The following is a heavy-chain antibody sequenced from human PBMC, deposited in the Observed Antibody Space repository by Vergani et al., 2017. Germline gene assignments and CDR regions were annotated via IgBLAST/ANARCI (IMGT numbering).Heavy chain of an antibody. Sequence: QVQLVQSGAEVKKPGASVKVSCKASGYTFTSYDINWVRQATGQGLEWMGWMNPNSGNTGYAQKFQGRVTMTRNTSISTAYMELSSLRSEDTAVYYCASPTMIDRGGRLDAFDIWGQGTMVTVSS. J-gene: IGHJ3*02. CDR3: ASPTMIDRGGRLDAFDI. D-gene: IGHD3-22*01. V-gene: IGHV1-8*02. CDR2: MNPNSGNT. CDR1: GYTFTSYD.